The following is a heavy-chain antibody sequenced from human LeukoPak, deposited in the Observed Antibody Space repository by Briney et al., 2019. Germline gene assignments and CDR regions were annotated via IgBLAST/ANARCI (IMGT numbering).Heavy chain of an antibody. J-gene: IGHJ3*02. CDR2: ISSSSSYI. D-gene: IGHD2-15*01. CDR1: GFTFSSYS. V-gene: IGHV3-21*01. Sequence: GGSLRLSCAASGFTFSSYSMNWVRQAPGKGLGWVSSISSSSSYIYYADSVKGRFTISRDNAKNSLYLQMNSLRAEDTAVYYCASGSAEDCSGGSCYSGAFDIWGQGTMVTVSS. CDR3: ASGSAEDCSGGSCYSGAFDI.